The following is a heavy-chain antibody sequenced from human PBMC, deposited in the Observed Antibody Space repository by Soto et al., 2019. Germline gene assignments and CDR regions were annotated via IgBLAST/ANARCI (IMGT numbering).Heavy chain of an antibody. CDR3: ARSLDFGDYYGMDV. CDR1: GYSVSGYW. J-gene: IGHJ6*02. Sequence: GESLKISCESSGYSVSGYWITWVRQMPGKGLEWMGNIDPTDSSINYSPSFQGHVTISADKSINTVYLQWSSLKASDTAMYYCARSLDFGDYYGMDVWGQGTTVTVSS. D-gene: IGHD4-17*01. CDR2: IDPTDSSI. V-gene: IGHV5-10-1*01.